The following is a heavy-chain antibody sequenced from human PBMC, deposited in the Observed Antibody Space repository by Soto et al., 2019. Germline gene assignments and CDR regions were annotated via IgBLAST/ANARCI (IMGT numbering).Heavy chain of an antibody. J-gene: IGHJ6*02. CDR2: INPNSGGT. CDR3: ARDVGITGTTAHYYGMDV. D-gene: IGHD1-7*01. Sequence: GASVKVSCKASGYTFTGYYIHWVRQAPGQGLEWMGWINPNSGGTNYAQKFQGWVTMTRDTSISTAYMELSRLRSDDTAVYYCARDVGITGTTAHYYGMDVWGQGTTVTVSS. CDR1: GYTFTGYY. V-gene: IGHV1-2*04.